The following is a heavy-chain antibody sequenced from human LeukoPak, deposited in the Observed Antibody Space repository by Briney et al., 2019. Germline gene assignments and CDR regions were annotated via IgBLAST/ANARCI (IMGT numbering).Heavy chain of an antibody. V-gene: IGHV3-30-3*01. CDR1: GFTFSSYA. CDR3: ARSPLYGDYEYYFDY. Sequence: GRSLRLSCAASGFTFSSYAMRWVRQAPGKGLEWVAVISYDGSNKYYADSVKGRFTISRDNSKNTLYLQMNSLRAEDTAVYYCARSPLYGDYEYYFDYWGQGTLVTVSS. CDR2: ISYDGSNK. J-gene: IGHJ4*02. D-gene: IGHD4-17*01.